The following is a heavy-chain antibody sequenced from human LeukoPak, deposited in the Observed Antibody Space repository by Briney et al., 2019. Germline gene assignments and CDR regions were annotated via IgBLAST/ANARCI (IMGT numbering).Heavy chain of an antibody. CDR3: ARDTTNVYYYDTSGYDH. V-gene: IGHV4-61*01. Sequence: SETLSLTCTVSGGSVSSGSYYWSWIRQPPGKGLEWIGYIYYSGSTKYNPSLKSRVTISVDTSKNQFSLKLSSVTAADTAAYYCARDTTNVYYYDTSGYDHWGQGTLVTVSS. CDR2: IYYSGST. CDR1: GGSVSSGSYY. J-gene: IGHJ4*02. D-gene: IGHD3-22*01.